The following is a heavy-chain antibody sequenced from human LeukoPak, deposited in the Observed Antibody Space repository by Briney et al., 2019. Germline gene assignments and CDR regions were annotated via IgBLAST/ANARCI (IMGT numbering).Heavy chain of an antibody. J-gene: IGHJ4*02. Sequence: GGSLRLSCAASGFTFDDYAMHWVRQGPGKGLEWVSGINWNSGNIGYADSVKGRFTISRDNAKNSLYLQMNSLRAEDTALYYCAKGGMTTVVTPDYWGQGTLVTVSS. V-gene: IGHV3-9*01. CDR3: AKGGMTTVVTPDY. CDR1: GFTFDDYA. D-gene: IGHD4-23*01. CDR2: INWNSGNI.